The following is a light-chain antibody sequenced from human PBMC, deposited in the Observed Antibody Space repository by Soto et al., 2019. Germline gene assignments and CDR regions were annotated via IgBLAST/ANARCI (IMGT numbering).Light chain of an antibody. CDR3: QQYNMWWT. CDR2: GAS. V-gene: IGKV3-15*01. J-gene: IGKJ1*01. Sequence: EIVMTQSPVTLSVSPGERATLSCRAGQSVSSNLAWYQQKPGQAPRLLIYGASTRATGIPARFTGSGSGTEFTLTIRSLQFDDSAVYYGQQYNMWWTFGEGPKVEIK. CDR1: QSVSSN.